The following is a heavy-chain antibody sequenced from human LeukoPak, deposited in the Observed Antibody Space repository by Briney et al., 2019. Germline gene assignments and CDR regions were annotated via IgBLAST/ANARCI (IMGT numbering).Heavy chain of an antibody. V-gene: IGHV3-48*02. D-gene: IGHD1-26*01. CDR2: IGSSSSPI. CDR1: GFNFGSDA. J-gene: IGHJ3*02. Sequence: GRSLRLSCTASGFNFGSDAMHWVRQAPGKGLEWVSFIGSSSSPIYYADSVKGRFTVSRDNAKNSLYLHLNSLRDEDTAVYYCARDPRPYSGSGLHFDIWGQGTLVTVSS. CDR3: ARDPRPYSGSGLHFDI.